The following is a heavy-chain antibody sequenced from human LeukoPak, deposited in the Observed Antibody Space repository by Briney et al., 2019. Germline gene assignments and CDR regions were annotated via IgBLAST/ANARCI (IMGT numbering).Heavy chain of an antibody. CDR3: LGFGELSFDY. Sequence: PGGSLRLSCAASGFTFSSYEMNWVRQAPGKGLEWVSYISSSGSTIYYADSVKGRFTISRDNAKNSLYLQMNSLRAEDTAVYYCLGFGELSFDYWGQGTLVTVSS. CDR2: ISSSGSTI. CDR1: GFTFSSYE. D-gene: IGHD3-10*01. J-gene: IGHJ4*02. V-gene: IGHV3-48*03.